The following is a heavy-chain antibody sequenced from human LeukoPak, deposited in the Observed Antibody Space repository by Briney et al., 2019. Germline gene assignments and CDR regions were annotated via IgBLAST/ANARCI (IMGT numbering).Heavy chain of an antibody. CDR3: TRATVTRFYMEV. CDR1: GFTFGDYA. D-gene: IGHD4-17*01. CDR2: IRSKGYGGTT. V-gene: IGHV3-49*04. Sequence: PGGSLRLSCTASGFTFGDYAMSWVRQAPGKGLEWVGLIRSKGYGGTTEYAASVKGGFTISRDDSKSIANLQMNSLKTEDTAVYYCTRATVTRFYMEVCGKGTTVTISS. J-gene: IGHJ6*03.